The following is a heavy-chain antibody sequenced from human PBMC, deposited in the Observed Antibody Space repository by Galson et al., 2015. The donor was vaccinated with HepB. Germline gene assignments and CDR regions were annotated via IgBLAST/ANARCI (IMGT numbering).Heavy chain of an antibody. J-gene: IGHJ5*02. D-gene: IGHD3-10*01. CDR3: VRTITPAPIPLFDR. CDR1: GFTFSNYW. V-gene: IGHV3-74*01. Sequence: SLRLSCAASGFTFSNYWMHWVRQAPGKGLVWVSRIKSAWETADYADSVKGRFTISRDNAKNTLSLQMESLRAEETAIYYCVRTITPAPIPLFDRWGQGTLVTVSS. CDR2: IKSAWETA.